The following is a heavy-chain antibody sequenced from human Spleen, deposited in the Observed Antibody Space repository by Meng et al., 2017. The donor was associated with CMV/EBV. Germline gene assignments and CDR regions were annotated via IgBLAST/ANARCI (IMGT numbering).Heavy chain of an antibody. CDR2: ISSSGTTI. V-gene: IGHV3-11*01. CDR1: GFTFTIAW. J-gene: IGHJ5*02. Sequence: GESLKISCAASGFTFTIAWMSWVRQAPGKGLEWVSYISSSGTTIYYADSVKGRFTISRDDAKNSLFLQMDSLRAEDTAVYYCARSRGGSTSCPQCWFDPWGQGALVTVSS. D-gene: IGHD2-2*01. CDR3: ARSRGGSTSCPQCWFDP.